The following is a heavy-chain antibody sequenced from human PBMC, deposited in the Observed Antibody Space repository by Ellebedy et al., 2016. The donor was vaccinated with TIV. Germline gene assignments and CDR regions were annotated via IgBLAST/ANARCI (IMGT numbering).Heavy chain of an antibody. CDR3: ARDGSSGYSGADY. CDR2: TSYDGTNT. Sequence: GESLKISCAASGFTFRKHGMHWVRQAPGKGLEWVAVTSYDGTNTYYADSVKGRFTISRDNSKNTLYLQMNSLRAEDKAVYYCARDGSSGYSGADYWGQGTLVTVSS. V-gene: IGHV3-30*03. D-gene: IGHD3-22*01. J-gene: IGHJ4*02. CDR1: GFTFRKHG.